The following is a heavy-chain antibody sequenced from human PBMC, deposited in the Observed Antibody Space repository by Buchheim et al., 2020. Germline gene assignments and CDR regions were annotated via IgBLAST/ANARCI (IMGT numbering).Heavy chain of an antibody. J-gene: IGHJ2*01. CDR1: GFTFSSYW. CDR3: ARNGRFLEWFYWYFDL. CDR2: IKQDGSEK. D-gene: IGHD3-3*01. V-gene: IGHV3-7*01. Sequence: EVQLVESGGGLVQPGGSLRLSCAASGFTFSSYWMNWVRQAPGKGLEWVANIKQDGSEKYYVDSVKGRFTISRDNAKNSLYLQMNSLRAEDTAVYYCARNGRFLEWFYWYFDLWGRGTL.